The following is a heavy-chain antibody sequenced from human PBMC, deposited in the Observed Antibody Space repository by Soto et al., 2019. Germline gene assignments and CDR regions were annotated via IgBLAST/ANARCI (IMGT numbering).Heavy chain of an antibody. Sequence: GGSLRLSCAASGFTFTRYSMSWIRQAPGKGLEWLAYISGSGSTTHYTDSVKGRFAISRDNARTSLYLQINSLRVEDSAVYYCARSSLTYFEFWGQGTLVTVSS. CDR3: ARSSLTYFEF. CDR2: ISGSGSTT. J-gene: IGHJ4*02. V-gene: IGHV3-48*04. CDR1: GFTFTRYS.